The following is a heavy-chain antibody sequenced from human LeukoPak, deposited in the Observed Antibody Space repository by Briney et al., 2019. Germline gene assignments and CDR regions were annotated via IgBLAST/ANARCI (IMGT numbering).Heavy chain of an antibody. V-gene: IGHV3-33*01. CDR1: GFTFSSYG. CDR2: IWFDGSNK. Sequence: GGSLRLSCAASGFTFSSYGMHWVRRAPGKGLEWVAVIWFDGSNKYYADSVKGRFTISRDNSKNTLYLQMNSLRAEDTAVYYCARKTYYYDSGSYSKSYYFDYWGQGTLVTVSS. CDR3: ARKTYYYDSGSYSKSYYFDY. D-gene: IGHD3-10*01. J-gene: IGHJ4*02.